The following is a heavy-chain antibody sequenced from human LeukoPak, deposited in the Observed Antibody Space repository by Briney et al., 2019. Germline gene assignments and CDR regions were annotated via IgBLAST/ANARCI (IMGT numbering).Heavy chain of an antibody. D-gene: IGHD3-9*01. CDR2: ISAYNGNT. J-gene: IGHJ6*02. CDR3: ARVLRYFDPRPLLGYYDMDV. V-gene: IGHV1-18*01. Sequence: EASVKVSCKASGYTFTSDGISWVRQAPGQGLEWMGWISAYNGNTNYAQKLQGRVTMTTDTSTSTAYMELRSLRSDDTAVYYCARVLRYFDPRPLLGYYDMDVWGQGTTVTVSS. CDR1: GYTFTSDG.